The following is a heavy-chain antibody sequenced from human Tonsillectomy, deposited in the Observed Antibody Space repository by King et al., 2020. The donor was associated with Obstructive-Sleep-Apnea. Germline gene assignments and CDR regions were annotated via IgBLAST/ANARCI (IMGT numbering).Heavy chain of an antibody. V-gene: IGHV4-39*07. D-gene: IGHD3-22*01. J-gene: IGHJ5*02. CDR3: TRVPGLGYYYDSSGYFGFDP. Sequence: QLQESGPGLVKPSETLSLTCTVSGGSISSSNYYWGWIRQPPGKGLEWIGSIYYSGSTYYNPSLKSRVTISVDTSKNQFSLKLSSVTASDTAVYYCTRVPGLGYYYDSSGYFGFDPWGQGTLVTVSS. CDR1: GGSISSSNYY. CDR2: IYYSGST.